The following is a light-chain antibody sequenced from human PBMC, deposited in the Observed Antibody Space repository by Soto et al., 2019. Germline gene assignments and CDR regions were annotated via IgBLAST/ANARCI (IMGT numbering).Light chain of an antibody. CDR3: QQYHSFST. CDR1: QSLDSW. CDR2: KTS. J-gene: IGKJ1*01. V-gene: IGKV1-5*03. Sequence: DIQMTQSPSTLSASVEDRVTITCRACQSLDSWLAWYQQKPGKPPKLLIYKTSILEFGVPSRFSGSGSGTLFTLTISSLQPDDFATYYCQQYHSFSTFGQGTKVEIK.